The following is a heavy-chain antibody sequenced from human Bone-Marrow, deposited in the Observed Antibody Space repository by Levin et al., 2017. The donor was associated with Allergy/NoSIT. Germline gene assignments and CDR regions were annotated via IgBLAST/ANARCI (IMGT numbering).Heavy chain of an antibody. CDR2: TSQDGSEM. D-gene: IGHD3-16*01. CDR3: ARVDVKDVGGVNNYDYMDV. Sequence: GGSLRLSCEASGFTFSNYWMTWVRLAPGKGLEWVATTSQDGSEMYFVDSVKGRFTISRDNAKNSLNLQMNSLRAEDTAVYYCARVDVKDVGGVNNYDYMDVWGKGTTVTVSS. J-gene: IGHJ6*03. CDR1: GFTFSNYW. V-gene: IGHV3-7*04.